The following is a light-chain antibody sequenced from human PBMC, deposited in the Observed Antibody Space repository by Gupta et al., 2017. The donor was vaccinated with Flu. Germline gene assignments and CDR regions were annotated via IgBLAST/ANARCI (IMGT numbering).Light chain of an antibody. J-gene: IGKJ2*02. CDR2: EVS. CDR3: KRGTHPWT. CDR1: QSLIYKNGISY. V-gene: IGKV2-30*01. Sequence: DVVMSESPLSLSVTLGQAASNSCRSSQSLIYKNGISYLTWFQQRPGQSPRRLFYEVSKRDSGVPGRCGSSGSVADFTLKSSRVEAEDVGVYCYKRGTHPWTFGQGTRLEI.